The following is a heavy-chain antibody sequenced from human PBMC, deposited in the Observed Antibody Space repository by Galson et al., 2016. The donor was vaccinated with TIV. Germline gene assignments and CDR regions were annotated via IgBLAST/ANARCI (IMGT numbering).Heavy chain of an antibody. V-gene: IGHV3-30*04. CDR3: ARDGHDFWSGGANTLDY. CDR1: GFPFSSYT. CDR2: KSYDGGNE. J-gene: IGHJ4*02. D-gene: IGHD3-3*01. Sequence: SLRLSCAASGFPFSSYTMHWVRQAPGKGLEWVAIKSYDGGNEYYAGSVKGRFNISRDNSKNTLYLQMDSLRIEDTAVYYCARDGHDFWSGGANTLDYWGQGILVTVSS.